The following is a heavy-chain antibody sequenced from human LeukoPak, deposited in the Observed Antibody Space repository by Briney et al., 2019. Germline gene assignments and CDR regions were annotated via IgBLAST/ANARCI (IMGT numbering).Heavy chain of an antibody. CDR2: INPNSGGT. Sequence: ASVKVSCKTSGYTFTGYYIDWVRQAPGQGLEWMGWINPNSGGTSYAQRFQGRVTMTRDTSISTAYMELSRLTSDDTALYYCARSIRYCSGGSCSWARGPLVTVSS. CDR3: ARSIRYCSGGSCS. CDR1: GYTFTGYY. V-gene: IGHV1-2*02. J-gene: IGHJ5*02. D-gene: IGHD2-15*01.